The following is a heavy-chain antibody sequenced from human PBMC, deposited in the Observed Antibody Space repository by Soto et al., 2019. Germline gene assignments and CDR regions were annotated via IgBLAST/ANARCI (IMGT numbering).Heavy chain of an antibody. CDR2: INHSGST. CDR1: GGSFSGYY. J-gene: IGHJ4*02. Sequence: XETLSLTCAVYGGSFSGYYWSWIRQPPGKGLEWIGEINHSGSTNYNPSLKSRVTISVDTSKNQFSLKLSSVTAADTAVYYCARGGGGDCSFDYWGQGTLVTVSS. D-gene: IGHD2-21*02. V-gene: IGHV4-34*01. CDR3: ARGGGGDCSFDY.